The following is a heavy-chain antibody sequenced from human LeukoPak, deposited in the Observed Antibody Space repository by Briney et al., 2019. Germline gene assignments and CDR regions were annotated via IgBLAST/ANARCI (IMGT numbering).Heavy chain of an antibody. CDR3: ARDRGFFSAVAGTGYYYGMDV. J-gene: IGHJ6*02. CDR2: ISAYNGNT. CDR1: GYTFTSYG. V-gene: IGHV1-18*01. D-gene: IGHD6-19*01. Sequence: ASVKVSCKASGYTFTSYGISWVRQAPGQGLEWMGWISAYNGNTNYAQKLQGRVTMTTDTSTSTACMELRSLRSDDTAVYYCARDRGFFSAVAGTGYYYGMDVWGQGTTVTVSS.